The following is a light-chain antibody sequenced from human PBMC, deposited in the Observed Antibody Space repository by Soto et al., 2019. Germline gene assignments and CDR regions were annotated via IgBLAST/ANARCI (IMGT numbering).Light chain of an antibody. CDR2: AAA. J-gene: IGKJ2*01. CDR3: QQYLSYPYT. Sequence: AIRMTQSPSSIYASTGDRVTITCRASQGISSFLAWYQQKPGKAPKLLIYAAATLQRGAPSRFSASGSGTDFTLTISRLQSEDFATYFCQQYLSYPYTFGQGTKLEI. CDR1: QGISSF. V-gene: IGKV1-8*01.